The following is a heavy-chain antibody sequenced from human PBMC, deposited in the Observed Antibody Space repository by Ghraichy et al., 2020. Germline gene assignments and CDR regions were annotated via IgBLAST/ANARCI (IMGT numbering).Heavy chain of an antibody. V-gene: IGHV3-23*01. CDR1: GFTFSNYA. CDR3: VKDYGDCSNNRCYAIPIDF. D-gene: IGHD4-11*01. J-gene: IGHJ4*02. Sequence: GESLNISCAASGFTFSNYAMSWVRQAPGKGLEFVSGIIENGVTTYYADSVKGRFTISRDNSKNMLYLQMNSLRPEDTAVYYCVKDYGDCSNNRCYAIPIDFWGQGTLVTVSS. CDR2: IIENGVTT.